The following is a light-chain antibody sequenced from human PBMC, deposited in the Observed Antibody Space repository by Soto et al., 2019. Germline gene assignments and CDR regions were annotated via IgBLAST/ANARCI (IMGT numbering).Light chain of an antibody. V-gene: IGLV2-14*03. Sequence: QSALTQPASVSGSPGQSITISCTGTSSDVGGYNYVSWYQQHPGKAPKGMIDDVSKRPSGISNRFSGSKSGNTASLTISGLQVEDEADYYCSSYTSGSTRVVFGGGTKLTVL. CDR2: DVS. CDR3: SSYTSGSTRVV. CDR1: SSDVGGYNY. J-gene: IGLJ2*01.